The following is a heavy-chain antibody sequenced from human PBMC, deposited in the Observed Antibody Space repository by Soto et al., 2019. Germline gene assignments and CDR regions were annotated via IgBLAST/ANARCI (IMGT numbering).Heavy chain of an antibody. D-gene: IGHD2-15*01. CDR3: ARDLPSVVVVTATRGDAMDV. CDR1: GFTFNTYW. Sequence: EVQMVESGGGLVQPGGSLRLSCAASGFTFNTYWMHWVRQAPGKGLVWVSRISSDGRSTTYAESVKGRFTIYRDNANNSLYLQMNSLRAEDTAVYYCARDLPSVVVVTATRGDAMDVWGQGTTVTVSS. J-gene: IGHJ6*02. V-gene: IGHV3-74*01. CDR2: ISSDGRST.